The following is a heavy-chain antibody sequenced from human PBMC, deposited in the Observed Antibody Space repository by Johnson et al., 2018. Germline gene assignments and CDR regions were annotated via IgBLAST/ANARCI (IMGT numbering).Heavy chain of an antibody. V-gene: IGHV3-23*04. J-gene: IGHJ3*02. D-gene: IGHD1-7*01. Sequence: VQLVESGGGLVKPGGSXRLSCAASGFTFADYAMSWVRQAPGKGLEWVPAISGSGGGTYYAASVKGRFPISRDTSKNTLYLQMNSLRAEDTAVYYCASPYELDAFDIWGQGTMVTVSS. CDR2: ISGSGGGT. CDR3: ASPYELDAFDI. CDR1: GFTFADYA.